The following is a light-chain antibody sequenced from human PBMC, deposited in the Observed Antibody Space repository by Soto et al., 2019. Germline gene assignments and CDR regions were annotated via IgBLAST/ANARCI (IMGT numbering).Light chain of an antibody. J-gene: IGKJ3*01. CDR3: QKYGDSPL. CDR1: QRVISNF. V-gene: IGKV3-20*01. CDR2: ATS. Sequence: EIVLTQSPGTLSLSPGDGATLSCRASQRVISNFLAWYQQKPGQAPRLLIYATSSRATGIPDRFSGSGSGTDFPLTISRLEPEDVAVYSCQKYGDSPLFGPGTKVDI.